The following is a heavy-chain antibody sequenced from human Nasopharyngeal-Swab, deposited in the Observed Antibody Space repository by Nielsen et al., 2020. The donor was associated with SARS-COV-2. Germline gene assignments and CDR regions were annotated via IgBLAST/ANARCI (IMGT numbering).Heavy chain of an antibody. J-gene: IGHJ5*01. CDR3: ARDLGYNWFDS. D-gene: IGHD7-27*01. V-gene: IGHV3-74*01. CDR1: GSTFSSYW. Sequence: GGSLRLSCAASGSTFSSYWMHWVRQAPGKGLVWVSLIKSDGSTTSYADSVKGRFTISRDNAKNTLYLQMNSLRAEDTSVYYCARDLGYNWFDSWGQGTLVTVSS. CDR2: IKSDGSTT.